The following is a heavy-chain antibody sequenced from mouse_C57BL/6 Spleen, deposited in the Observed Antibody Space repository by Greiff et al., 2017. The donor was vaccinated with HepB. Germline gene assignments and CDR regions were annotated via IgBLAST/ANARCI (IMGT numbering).Heavy chain of an antibody. CDR2: IWSGGST. CDR1: GFSLTSYG. Sequence: VKLVESGPGLVQPSQSLSITCTVSGFSLTSYGVHWVRQSPGKGLEWLGVIWSGGSTDYNAAFISRLSISKDNSKSQVFFKMNSLQADDTAIYYCARNWGVYYFDYWGQGTTLTVSS. V-gene: IGHV2-2*01. CDR3: ARNWGVYYFDY. J-gene: IGHJ2*01.